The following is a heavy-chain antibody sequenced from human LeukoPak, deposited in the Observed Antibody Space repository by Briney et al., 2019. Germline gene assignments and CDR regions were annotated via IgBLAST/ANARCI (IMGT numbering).Heavy chain of an antibody. Sequence: PSETLSLTCTVSGGSISSRSYYWGWIRQPPGKGLEWIGSIYYSGTTYYNVSLKSRVTISVDTSKNQFSLKLSSVTAADTAVYYCARQGGGAYDSSGHTNEAFDYWGQGTLVTASS. V-gene: IGHV4-39*01. CDR2: IYYSGTT. CDR1: GGSISSRSYY. CDR3: ARQGGGAYDSSGHTNEAFDY. D-gene: IGHD3-22*01. J-gene: IGHJ4*02.